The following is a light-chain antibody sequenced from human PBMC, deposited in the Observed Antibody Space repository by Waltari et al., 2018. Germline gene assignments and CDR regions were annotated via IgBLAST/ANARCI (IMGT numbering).Light chain of an antibody. CDR2: DVT. J-gene: IGLJ1*01. Sequence: QSALTQPASVSGSPGQSITISCTGTSRDVGGYNYVSWYQQHPGIAPKLIIYDVTNRPSGVSNRFSGSKSGNTASLTISGLQAEDEADYYCSSYAGSNTLYVFGTGTTVTVL. CDR3: SSYAGSNTLYV. V-gene: IGLV2-14*03. CDR1: SRDVGGYNY.